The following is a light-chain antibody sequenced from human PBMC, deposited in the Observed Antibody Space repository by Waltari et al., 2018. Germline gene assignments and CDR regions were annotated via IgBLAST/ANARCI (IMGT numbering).Light chain of an antibody. CDR3: SSYTRSSTYV. CDR2: ELS. CDR1: SSDVGGYNF. J-gene: IGLJ1*01. Sequence: QSALTQPASVSGSPGQSITISCTGTSSDVGGYNFVSWYQQHPGEAPKLMIYELSNRPSGVSNRFSGSNSGNPASLTISGLQAEDEADYYCSSYTRSSTYVFGTGTKVTVL. V-gene: IGLV2-14*01.